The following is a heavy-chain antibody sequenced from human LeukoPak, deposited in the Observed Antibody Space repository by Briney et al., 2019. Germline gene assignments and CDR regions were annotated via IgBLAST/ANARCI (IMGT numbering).Heavy chain of an antibody. V-gene: IGHV4-59*01. J-gene: IGHJ5*02. CDR2: IHYTRST. Sequence: AETLSLTCTVSGGSITSSYWSWLRQSPGKGLEWIGYIHYTRSTNYTPSLKSLLTMLIDTSKNQFSLKLSSVTAADTAVYYCARGRYSAGDNWFDPWGQGTLVTVSS. CDR3: ARGRYSAGDNWFDP. CDR1: GGSITSSY. D-gene: IGHD3-9*01.